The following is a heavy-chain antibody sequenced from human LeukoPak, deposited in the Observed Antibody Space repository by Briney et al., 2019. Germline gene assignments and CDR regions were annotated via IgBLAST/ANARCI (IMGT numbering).Heavy chain of an antibody. D-gene: IGHD3-16*01. V-gene: IGHV3-53*01. Sequence: GGSLRLSCAGSGFTDSGTFMTWVRQAPGKGLECVSLIYSAGVTHYADSVKGRFTISRDNAKNTLYLQMDSLRAEDTAVYYCAARGGGDYYGMDVWGQGTTVTVSS. CDR1: GFTDSGTF. CDR3: AARGGGDYYGMDV. CDR2: IYSAGVT. J-gene: IGHJ6*02.